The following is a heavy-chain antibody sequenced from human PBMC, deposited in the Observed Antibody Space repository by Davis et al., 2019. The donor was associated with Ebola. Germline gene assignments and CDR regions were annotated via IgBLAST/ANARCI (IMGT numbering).Heavy chain of an antibody. J-gene: IGHJ4*02. CDR1: GYTFTSYG. D-gene: IGHD2-2*03. V-gene: IGHV1-18*01. CDR2: ISGYNGNT. CDR3: ARGLDMGDCFDY. Sequence: AASVKVSCKASGYTFTSYGISWVRQAPGQGLEWMGWISGYNGNTNYAQKLQGRVTMTTDTSTSTADMELRSLRSDDTAVYYCARGLDMGDCFDYWGQGTLVTVSS.